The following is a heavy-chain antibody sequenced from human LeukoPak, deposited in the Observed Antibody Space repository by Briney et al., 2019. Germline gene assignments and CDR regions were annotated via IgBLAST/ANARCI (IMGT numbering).Heavy chain of an antibody. CDR1: GFTFSSYS. CDR2: ISSSSSYI. J-gene: IGHJ4*02. D-gene: IGHD1-26*01. CDR3: ARGGSDYYFDY. V-gene: IGHV3-21*01. Sequence: GGSLRLSCAASGFTFSSYSMNWVRQAPGKGLKWVSSISSSSSYIYYADSVKGRFTISRDNAKNSLYLQMNSLRAEDTAVYYCARGGSDYYFDYWGQGTLVTVSS.